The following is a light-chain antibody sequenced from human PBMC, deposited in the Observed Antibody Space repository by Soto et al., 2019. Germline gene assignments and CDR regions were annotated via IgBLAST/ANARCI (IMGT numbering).Light chain of an antibody. CDR3: QQRSNWPPIT. Sequence: EIVLTPSPGTLSLSPGERATLSCRASQSVSSSYLAWYQQKPGQAPRLLIYGASSRATGIPDRFSGSGSGTDFTLTISRLEPEDFAVYYCQQRSNWPPITFGQGTRLEIK. CDR1: QSVSSSY. J-gene: IGKJ5*01. V-gene: IGKV3D-20*02. CDR2: GAS.